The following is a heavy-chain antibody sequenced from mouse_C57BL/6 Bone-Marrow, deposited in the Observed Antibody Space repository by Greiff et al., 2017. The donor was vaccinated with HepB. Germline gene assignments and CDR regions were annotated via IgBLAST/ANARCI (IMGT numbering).Heavy chain of an antibody. CDR3: ARRQLRGIYYAMDY. CDR1: GYTFTSYW. D-gene: IGHD3-2*02. CDR2: IYPSDSET. Sequence: QVQLQQPGAELVRPGSSVKLSCKASGYTFTSYWMDWVKQRPGQGLEWIGNIYPSDSETHYNQKFKDKATLTVDKSSSTAYMQLSSLTSEDSAVYYCARRQLRGIYYAMDYWGQGTSVTVSS. J-gene: IGHJ4*01. V-gene: IGHV1-61*01.